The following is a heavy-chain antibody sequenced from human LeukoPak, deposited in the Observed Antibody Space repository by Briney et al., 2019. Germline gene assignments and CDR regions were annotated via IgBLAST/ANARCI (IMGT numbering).Heavy chain of an antibody. CDR2: IHSDGSST. CDR3: ARPYNDILNGRYFYYYDMCV. J-gene: IGHJ6*02. Sequence: GGSLRPSCAASGFTFSRYWMHCVSHAPGKGLEWVSRIHSDGSSTTYADSVKGRFTITRDNAKNTLNLQMNSLRAEDTAVYFCARPYNDILNGRYFYYYDMCVWGQGTTVTVSS. CDR1: GFTFSRYW. V-gene: IGHV3-74*01. D-gene: IGHD3-9*01.